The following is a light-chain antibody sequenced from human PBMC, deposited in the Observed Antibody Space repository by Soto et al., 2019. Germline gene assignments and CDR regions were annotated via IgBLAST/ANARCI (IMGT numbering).Light chain of an antibody. V-gene: IGKV3-15*01. Sequence: EAVLRQSPATLSVSPGERATLSCRASQTVSRSLAWYQQRPGQAPRLLIYGASTRATGVSDRFSGSGSGTDFTLTISSLQSEDFAVYYCQQYIDWPPYTFGQGTKVDIK. J-gene: IGKJ2*01. CDR3: QQYIDWPPYT. CDR1: QTVSRS. CDR2: GAS.